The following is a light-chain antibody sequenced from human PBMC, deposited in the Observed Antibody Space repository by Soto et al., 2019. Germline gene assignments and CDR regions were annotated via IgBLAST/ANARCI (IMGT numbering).Light chain of an antibody. V-gene: IGLV1-40*01. CDR3: QSYDSSLSGVV. Sequence: QSALTQPPSVSGAPGQRVTISCTGSSSNIGAGYDVHWYQQLPGTAPKLLIYGNSNRPSGVPDRFSGSKSGXSASLAITGLQAEDEADYYCQSYDSSLSGVVFGGGTKLTVL. CDR2: GNS. J-gene: IGLJ2*01. CDR1: SSNIGAGYD.